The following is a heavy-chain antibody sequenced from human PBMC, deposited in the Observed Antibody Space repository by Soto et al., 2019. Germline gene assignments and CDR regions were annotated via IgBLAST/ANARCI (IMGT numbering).Heavy chain of an antibody. CDR1: GYTFTGYY. J-gene: IGHJ6*02. CDR2: INPNSGGT. CDR3: ARIRIMSIRSYYGMDV. V-gene: IGHV1-2*02. D-gene: IGHD3-16*01. Sequence: ASVKVSCKASGYTFTGYYMHWVRQAPGQGLEWMGWINPNSGGTNYAQKFQGRVTMTRDTSISTAYMELSRLRSDDTAVYYCARIRIMSIRSYYGMDVWGQGTTVTVS.